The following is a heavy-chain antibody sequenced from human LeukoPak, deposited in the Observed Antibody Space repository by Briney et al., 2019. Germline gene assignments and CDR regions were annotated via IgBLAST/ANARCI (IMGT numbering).Heavy chain of an antibody. V-gene: IGHV4-34*01. D-gene: IGHD6-13*01. Sequence: SETLSLTCAVYGGSFSGYYWSWIRHPPGKGLEWIGEINHSGSTNYNPSLKSRVTISVDTSKNQFSLKLSSVTAADTAVYHCASGAAAGTFDYWGQGTLVTVSS. CDR3: ASGAAAGTFDY. CDR2: INHSGST. J-gene: IGHJ4*02. CDR1: GGSFSGYY.